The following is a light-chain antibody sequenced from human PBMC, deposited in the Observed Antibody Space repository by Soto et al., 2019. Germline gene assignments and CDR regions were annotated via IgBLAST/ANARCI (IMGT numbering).Light chain of an antibody. CDR2: RNN. CDR3: AAWDDSLSGPL. J-gene: IGLJ1*01. Sequence: QSVLNQPPSASETPGQRVTISCSGSSSNIGSNYVYWYQQFPGTAPKVLIYRNNQRPSGVPDRFSGSKSGTSASLAISGLRSEDEADYYCAAWDDSLSGPLFGTGTKVTVL. CDR1: SSNIGSNY. V-gene: IGLV1-47*01.